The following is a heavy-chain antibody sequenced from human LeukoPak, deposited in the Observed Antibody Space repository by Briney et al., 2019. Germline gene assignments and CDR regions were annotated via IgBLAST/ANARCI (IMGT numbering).Heavy chain of an antibody. D-gene: IGHD5-18*01. V-gene: IGHV4-4*02. CDR2: IYHSGST. J-gene: IGHJ4*02. Sequence: SGTLSLTCEVSGGSISNSNRWTWVRQPPGQGLEWIGEIYHSGSTNYNPSLKSRVTISIDKSKNQFSLNLSSVTAADTAVYYCARGRGYTDYWGQGTLVTVSS. CDR3: ARGRGYTDY. CDR1: GGSISNSNR.